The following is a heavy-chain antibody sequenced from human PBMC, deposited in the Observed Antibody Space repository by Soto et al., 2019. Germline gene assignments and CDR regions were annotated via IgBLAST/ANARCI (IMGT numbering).Heavy chain of an antibody. CDR2: INPSGGST. J-gene: IGHJ4*02. D-gene: IGHD3-9*01. CDR3: ARDPRPVLRYFDCLFDY. CDR1: GYTFTSYY. Sequence: GPSVKVSCKASGYTFTSYYMHWVRQAPGQGLEWMGIINPSGGSTSYAQKFQGRVTMTRDTSTSTVYMELSSLRSEDTAVYYCARDPRPVLRYFDCLFDYWGQGTLVTVSS. V-gene: IGHV1-46*01.